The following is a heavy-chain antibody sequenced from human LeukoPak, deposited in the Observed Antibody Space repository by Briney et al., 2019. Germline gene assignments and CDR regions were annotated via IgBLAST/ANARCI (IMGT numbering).Heavy chain of an antibody. V-gene: IGHV3-74*01. CDR1: GFTLSRYW. Sequence: GGSLRLSCAASGFTLSRYWMHWVRQGPGKGLEWVSRINDDGNSISYRDSVKGRFTISRDIAKNTLYLQMNSLRAEDTAVYYCAKGYQLFSYYYYMDVWGKGTTVTVSS. J-gene: IGHJ6*03. CDR2: INDDGNSI. CDR3: AKGYQLFSYYYYMDV. D-gene: IGHD2-2*01.